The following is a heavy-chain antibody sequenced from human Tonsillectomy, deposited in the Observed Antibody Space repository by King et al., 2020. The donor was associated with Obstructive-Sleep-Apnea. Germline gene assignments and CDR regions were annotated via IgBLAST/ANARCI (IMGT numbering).Heavy chain of an antibody. D-gene: IGHD3-10*01. CDR3: AKDSPYGSGSYFTYFDY. CDR2: ISWNSGSI. J-gene: IGHJ4*02. CDR1: VFTFDDYA. Sequence: VQLVESGGGLVQPGRSLILSCAASVFTFDDYAMHWVRQAPGEGLELVSGISWNSGSIGYGDSVQGRFTISRDTAKNSLYLQMNSLRVEDTALYYCAKDSPYGSGSYFTYFDYWGQGTLVTVSS. V-gene: IGHV3-9*01.